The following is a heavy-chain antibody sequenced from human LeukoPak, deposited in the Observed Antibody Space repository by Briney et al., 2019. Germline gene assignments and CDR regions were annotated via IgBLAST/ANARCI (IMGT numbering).Heavy chain of an antibody. Sequence: GGSLRLSCFASGFSLSNSIIHLVRLPTGKGLEWVSGIGVESNTHYLDSLRGRFTISRENAGNSVHLQMNSLTAGDTAIYYCVREDYSSGRAPAFNVWGQGTTVTVSS. J-gene: IGHJ3*01. CDR1: GFSLSNSI. CDR3: VREDYSSGRAPAFNV. D-gene: IGHD3-22*01. V-gene: IGHV3-13*01. CDR2: IGVESNT.